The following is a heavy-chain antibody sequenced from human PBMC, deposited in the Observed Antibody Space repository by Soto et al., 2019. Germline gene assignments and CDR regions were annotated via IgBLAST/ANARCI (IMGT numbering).Heavy chain of an antibody. CDR1: GYTFTNYA. Sequence: QVQLVQSGSELKKPGASVKVSCKASGYTFTNYALNWVRQAPGQGLEWMGWINTNTGNPTSAQGFTGRFLFSLDTSVSAAYLQIFSLKAEDTAVYYCARVTANDDAFDIWGQGTLVTVSS. V-gene: IGHV7-4-1*01. J-gene: IGHJ3*02. CDR3: ARVTANDDAFDI. CDR2: INTNTGNP.